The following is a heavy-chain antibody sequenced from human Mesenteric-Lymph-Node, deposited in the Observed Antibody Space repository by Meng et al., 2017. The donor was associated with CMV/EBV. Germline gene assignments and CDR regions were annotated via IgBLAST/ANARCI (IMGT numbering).Heavy chain of an antibody. CDR1: GFTFSTYD. V-gene: IGHV3-48*04. Sequence: GGSLRLSCAASGFTFSTYDMNWVRQAPGKGLEWVSYISSSSSTIYYADSVKGRFTISRDNAKNSLYLQMNSLGAEDTAVYYCARDWLSWGQGTLVTVSS. J-gene: IGHJ5*02. D-gene: IGHD3-9*01. CDR2: ISSSSSTI. CDR3: ARDWLS.